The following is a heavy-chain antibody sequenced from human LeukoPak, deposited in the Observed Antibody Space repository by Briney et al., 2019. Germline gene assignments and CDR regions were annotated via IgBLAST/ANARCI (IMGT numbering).Heavy chain of an antibody. J-gene: IGHJ4*02. Sequence: GGSLRLSCAVSGFTFSSYSMNWVRQAPGKGLEWVSSISSSSSYIYYADSVKGRFTISRDNAKNSLYLQMNSLRAEDTAVYYCARGVIQLLDYWGQGTLVTVSS. D-gene: IGHD5-18*01. V-gene: IGHV3-21*01. CDR3: ARGVIQLLDY. CDR1: GFTFSSYS. CDR2: ISSSSSYI.